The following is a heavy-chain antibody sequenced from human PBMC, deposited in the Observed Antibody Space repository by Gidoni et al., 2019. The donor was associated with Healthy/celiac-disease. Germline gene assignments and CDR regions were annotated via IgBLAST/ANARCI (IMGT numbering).Heavy chain of an antibody. CDR2: INPNSGGT. J-gene: IGHJ4*02. CDR3: ARAGGRAPVLRFLEWLLPFDY. V-gene: IGHV1-2*02. CDR1: GYTFTGYY. Sequence: QVQLVQSGAEVKKPGASVKVSCKASGYTFTGYYMHWVRQAPGQGLDRMGWINPNSGGTNYAQKFQGRVTMTRDTSISTAYMELSRLRSDDTAVYYCARAGGRAPVLRFLEWLLPFDYWGQGTLVTVSS. D-gene: IGHD3-3*01.